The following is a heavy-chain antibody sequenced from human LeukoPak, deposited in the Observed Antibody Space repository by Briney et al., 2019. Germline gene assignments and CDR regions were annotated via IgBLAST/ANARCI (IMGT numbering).Heavy chain of an antibody. Sequence: SSETLSLTCSVSSYSINSNYYWGWIRQSPGKGLEWIGSIYHTGSTYYNPSLKSRVTISLDASNKQFSLRLSSVTAADTAVYYCARDPGTVVNTWGQGTLVTVSS. CDR1: SYSINSNYY. V-gene: IGHV4-38-2*02. J-gene: IGHJ5*02. CDR3: ARDPGTVVNT. D-gene: IGHD4-23*01. CDR2: IYHTGST.